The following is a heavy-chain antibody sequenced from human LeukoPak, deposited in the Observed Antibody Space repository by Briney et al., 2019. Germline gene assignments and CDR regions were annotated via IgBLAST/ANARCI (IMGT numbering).Heavy chain of an antibody. J-gene: IGHJ3*02. CDR1: GFTVSSNY. CDR2: IYSGGST. CDR3: ARGSRVTTRLDAFDI. Sequence: QAGGSLRLSCAASGFTVSSNYMSWVRQAPGKGLEWVSVIYSGGSTYYADSVKGRFTISRDNSKNTLYLQMNSLRAEDTAVYYCARGSRVTTRLDAFDIWGQGTMVTVSS. V-gene: IGHV3-53*01. D-gene: IGHD4-17*01.